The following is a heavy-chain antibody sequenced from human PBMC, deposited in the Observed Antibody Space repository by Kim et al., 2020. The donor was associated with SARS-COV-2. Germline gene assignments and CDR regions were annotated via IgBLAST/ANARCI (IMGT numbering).Heavy chain of an antibody. CDR3: ARRQFTSGWYYFDY. Sequence: YATSLTGRFATSSENAKNTLYLQMNRLRAEDTGVYYCARRQFTSGWYYFDYWGQGTLVTVSS. J-gene: IGHJ4*02. D-gene: IGHD6-19*01. V-gene: IGHV3-74*01.